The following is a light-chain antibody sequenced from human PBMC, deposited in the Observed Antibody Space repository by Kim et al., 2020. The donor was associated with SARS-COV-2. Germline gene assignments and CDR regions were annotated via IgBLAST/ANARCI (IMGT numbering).Light chain of an antibody. CDR1: QNIDNY. Sequence: DIQMTQCPSTLSASVGDRVTITCRASQNIDNYLAWFQQKPEKAPKLLIYDASSLESGVPSRFSGSGSGTEFTLTISSLQPDDFATYYCQQYNSYWTFGQGTKVDIK. V-gene: IGKV1-5*01. CDR3: QQYNSYWT. J-gene: IGKJ1*01. CDR2: DAS.